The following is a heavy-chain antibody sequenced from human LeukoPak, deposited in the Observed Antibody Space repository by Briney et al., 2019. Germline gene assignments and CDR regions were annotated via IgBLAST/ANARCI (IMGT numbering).Heavy chain of an antibody. D-gene: IGHD2/OR15-2a*01. CDR3: ARFYDYLDAFDI. J-gene: IGHJ3*02. V-gene: IGHV3-20*04. CDR1: GFTFDDYG. CDR2: INWNGGST. Sequence: GGSLRLSCAASGFTFDDYGMSWVRQAPGKGLEWVSGINWNGGSTGYADSVKGRFTISRDNAKKSLYLQMNSLRAEDTALYYCARFYDYLDAFDIWGQGTMVTVSS.